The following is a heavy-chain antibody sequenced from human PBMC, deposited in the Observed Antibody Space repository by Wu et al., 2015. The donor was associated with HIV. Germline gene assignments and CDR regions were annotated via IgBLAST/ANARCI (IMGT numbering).Heavy chain of an antibody. V-gene: IGHV1-18*01. CDR1: AYFFSGYG. CDR2: ISAKNGDT. D-gene: IGHD3-10*01. CDR3: VTSSVAHYKRRSYYYMDV. Sequence: QVQLVQSGAEVRKPGASVKVSCKASAYFFSGYGISWVRQAPGQGLEWMGWISAKNGDTNYAQKFQGRVTMTTETSTNTAYMDLRSLRSDDTAVYYCVTSSVAHYKRRSYYYMDVWGKGTTVTVSS. J-gene: IGHJ6*03.